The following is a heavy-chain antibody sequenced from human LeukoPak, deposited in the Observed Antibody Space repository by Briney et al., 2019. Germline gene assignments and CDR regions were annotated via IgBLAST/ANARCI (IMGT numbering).Heavy chain of an antibody. CDR2: INHSGST. CDR1: GGSFSGYY. D-gene: IGHD4-23*01. CDR3: ARGGGRYGGNFDY. V-gene: IGHV4-34*01. J-gene: IGHJ4*02. Sequence: AETLSLTCAVYGGSFSGYYLSWIRQPPGKGLEWIGEINHSGSTNYNPSLKSRVTISVDTSKNQFSLKLSSVTAADTAVYYCARGGGRYGGNFDYWGQGTLVTVSS.